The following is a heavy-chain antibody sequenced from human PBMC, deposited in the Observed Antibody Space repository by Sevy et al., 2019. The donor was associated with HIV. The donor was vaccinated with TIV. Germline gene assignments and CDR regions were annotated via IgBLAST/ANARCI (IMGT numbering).Heavy chain of an antibody. D-gene: IGHD6-13*01. Sequence: SETLSLTCTVSGASIRDSSYYWAWIRQPPGKGLEWIGNIYSYGETYYNSSLKSRVTISVDTSKNQFSLGLTSVTAADTAIYFCARSMEQQLDAFHIWGQGTMVTVSS. CDR2: IYSYGET. J-gene: IGHJ3*02. CDR1: GASIRDSSYY. CDR3: ARSMEQQLDAFHI. V-gene: IGHV4-39*01.